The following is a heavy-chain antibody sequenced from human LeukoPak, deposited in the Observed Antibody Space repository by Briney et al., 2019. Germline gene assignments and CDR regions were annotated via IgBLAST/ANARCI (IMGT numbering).Heavy chain of an antibody. Sequence: PGGSLRLSCAASGFTFSSYWMSWVRQAPGKGLEWVANIKQDGSEKYYVDSVKGRFTISRDNAKNSLYLQMNSLRAEDTAVYYCAKSRDGYNFYFDYWGQGTLVTVSS. CDR2: IKQDGSEK. CDR1: GFTFSSYW. D-gene: IGHD5-24*01. J-gene: IGHJ4*02. V-gene: IGHV3-7*01. CDR3: AKSRDGYNFYFDY.